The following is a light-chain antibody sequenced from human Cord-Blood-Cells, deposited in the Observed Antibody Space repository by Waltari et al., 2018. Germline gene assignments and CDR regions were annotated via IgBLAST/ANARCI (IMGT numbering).Light chain of an antibody. Sequence: QSALTQPPSASGSPGQSVTISCTGTSSDVGGYNYVSWYQQHPGKAPKLMIYEVSKRPSGVPDGVSGSKSGNTASLTVSGLQAEDEADYYCSSYAGSNNLVFGTGTKVTVL. CDR2: EVS. J-gene: IGLJ1*01. CDR1: SSDVGGYNY. CDR3: SSYAGSNNLV. V-gene: IGLV2-8*01.